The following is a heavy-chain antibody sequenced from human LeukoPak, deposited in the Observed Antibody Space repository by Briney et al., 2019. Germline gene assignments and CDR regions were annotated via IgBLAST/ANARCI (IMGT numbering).Heavy chain of an antibody. J-gene: IGHJ4*02. CDR1: GYSISSGYY. D-gene: IGHD2-15*01. V-gene: IGHV4-38-2*01. CDR3: ARGRIVVVVAATNPFDY. CDR2: IYHSGST. Sequence: SETLSLTCAVSGYSISSGYYWGWIRQPPGKGLEWIGSIYHSGSTYYNPSLKSRVTISVDTSKNQFSLKLSSVTAAGTAVYYCARGRIVVVVAATNPFDYWGQGTLVTVSS.